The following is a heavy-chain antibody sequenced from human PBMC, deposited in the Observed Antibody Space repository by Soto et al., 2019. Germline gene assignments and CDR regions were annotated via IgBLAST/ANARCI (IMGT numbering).Heavy chain of an antibody. D-gene: IGHD2-15*01. V-gene: IGHV3-73*02. CDR3: TYHCSGGSCPREYFDY. J-gene: IGHJ4*02. CDR2: IRSKANSYAT. Sequence: EVQLVESGGGLVQPGGSLKLSCAASGFTFSGSAMHWVRQASGKGLEWVGRIRSKANSYATAYAASVKGRFTISRDDSKNTAYLQMNSLKTEDTAVYYCTYHCSGGSCPREYFDYWGQGTLVTVSS. CDR1: GFTFSGSA.